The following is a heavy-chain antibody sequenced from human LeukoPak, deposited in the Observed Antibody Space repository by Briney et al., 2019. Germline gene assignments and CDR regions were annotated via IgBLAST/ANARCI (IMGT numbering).Heavy chain of an antibody. CDR1: GFTFSSYG. D-gene: IGHD4-23*01. CDR3: AKDSYAGGVNYIDY. Sequence: PGGSLRLSCAASGFTFSSYGMHWVRQAPGKGLEWVAFIRYDGSNKYYADSVKGRFTISRDNSKNSLYLQMNSLRAEDTALYYCAKDSYAGGVNYIDYWGQGTLVTVSS. CDR2: IRYDGSNK. J-gene: IGHJ4*02. V-gene: IGHV3-30*02.